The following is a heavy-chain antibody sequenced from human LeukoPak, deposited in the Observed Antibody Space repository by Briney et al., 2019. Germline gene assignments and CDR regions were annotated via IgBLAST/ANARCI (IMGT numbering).Heavy chain of an antibody. CDR2: INQDGTEK. D-gene: IGHD3-10*01. Sequence: GGSPRLSCAASGFTFTTYWMSWVRQAPGKGLEWVANINQDGTEKYYVDSVKGRFTISRDDAKRSLYLQMNSLRVEDTAVYYCAKVAKYYYGSETYYFFEHWGQGTPVTASS. CDR3: AKVAKYYYGSETYYFFEH. J-gene: IGHJ4*02. CDR1: GFTFTTYW. V-gene: IGHV3-7*01.